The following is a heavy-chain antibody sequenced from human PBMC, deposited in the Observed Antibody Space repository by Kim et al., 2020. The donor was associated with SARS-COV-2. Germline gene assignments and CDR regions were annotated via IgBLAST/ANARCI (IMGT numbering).Heavy chain of an antibody. CDR3: AKFSRYCSGGSCYYVSGDYFDY. CDR2: ISGSGGST. J-gene: IGHJ4*02. CDR1: GFTFSSYA. Sequence: GGSLRLSCAASGFTFSSYAMSWVRQAPGKGLEWVSAISGSGGSTYYADSVKGRFTISRDNSKNTLYLQMNSLRAEDTAVYYCAKFSRYCSGGSCYYVSGDYFDYWGQGTLVTVSS. V-gene: IGHV3-23*01. D-gene: IGHD2-15*01.